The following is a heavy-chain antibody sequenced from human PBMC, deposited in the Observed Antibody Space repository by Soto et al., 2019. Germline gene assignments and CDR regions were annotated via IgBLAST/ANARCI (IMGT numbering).Heavy chain of an antibody. V-gene: IGHV3-23*01. CDR2: ISGSGGST. J-gene: IGHJ6*02. Sequence: PGGSLRLSCAASGFTFSSYAMSWVRQAPGKGLEWVSAISGSGGSTYYADSVKGRFTISRDNSKNTLYLQMNSLRAEDAAVYYCAKDFQAAEYYDILTGYYFYYYYYGMDVWGQGTTVTVSS. CDR3: AKDFQAAEYYDILTGYYFYYYYYGMDV. D-gene: IGHD3-9*01. CDR1: GFTFSSYA.